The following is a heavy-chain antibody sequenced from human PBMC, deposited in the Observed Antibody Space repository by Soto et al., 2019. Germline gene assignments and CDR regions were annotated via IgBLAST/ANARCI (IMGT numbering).Heavy chain of an antibody. CDR1: GDSASSNSAA. D-gene: IGHD6-19*01. Sequence: SQTLPRTCALSGDSASSNSAAWNWTRQSPSRGLEWLGRTYYRSKWYNDYAVSVKSRITINPDTSKNQFSLQLNSVTPEDTAVYYCAREDSSGWFPWGQGTLLTVSS. J-gene: IGHJ5*02. CDR2: TYYRSKWYN. CDR3: AREDSSGWFP. V-gene: IGHV6-1*01.